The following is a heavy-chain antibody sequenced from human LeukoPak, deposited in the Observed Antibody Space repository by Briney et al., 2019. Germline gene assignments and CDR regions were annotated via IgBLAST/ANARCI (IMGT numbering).Heavy chain of an antibody. V-gene: IGHV3-74*01. CDR2: INRVVGLT. J-gene: IGHJ3*01. Sequence: PGGSLRLSCVASGFTFSENWMHWVRQAPGKGLAWVSHINRVVGLTNYADSVKGRFTISRDNARNTVYLQMSSLRVEDTAIYFCAREEHRLAEAGTSAFDLGGQGTLVTVSP. CDR1: GFTFSENW. D-gene: IGHD6-13*01. CDR3: AREEHRLAEAGTSAFDL.